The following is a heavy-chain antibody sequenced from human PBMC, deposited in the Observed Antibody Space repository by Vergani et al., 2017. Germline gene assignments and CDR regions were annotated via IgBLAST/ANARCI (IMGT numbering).Heavy chain of an antibody. CDR2: ISTYNGNT. V-gene: IGHV1-18*01. J-gene: IGHJ4*02. CDR1: GYTFTSYG. CDR3: ARDTGSMVGVTDY. Sequence: QVQLVQSGAEVKKPGASVKVSCKTSGYTFTSYGISWVRQAPGQGLEWMGWISTYNGNTNYAQKLQGRGTMTTDTSTSTVYMELRSLRSDDTAVYYCARDTGSMVGVTDYWGQGTLVTVSS. D-gene: IGHD3-10*01.